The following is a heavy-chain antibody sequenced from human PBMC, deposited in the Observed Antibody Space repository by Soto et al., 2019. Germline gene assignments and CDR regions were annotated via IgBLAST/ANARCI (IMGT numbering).Heavy chain of an antibody. CDR2: IYYSGST. V-gene: IGHV4-59*08. CDR1: GVSISSDY. CDR3: ARRYGYAFDI. Sequence: PSETLSLTCTVSGVSISSDYWSWIRQPPGKGLEWIGYIYYSGSTNYNPSLKSRVTISVDTSKNQFSLKLSSVTAADTAVYYCARRYGYAFDIWGQGTMVTVSS. J-gene: IGHJ3*02. D-gene: IGHD5-18*01.